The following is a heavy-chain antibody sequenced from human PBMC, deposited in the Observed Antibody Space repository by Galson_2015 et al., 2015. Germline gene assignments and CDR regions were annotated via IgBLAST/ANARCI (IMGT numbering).Heavy chain of an antibody. CDR3: ARDLSSGWYFRFDY. CDR2: TYYRSKWYN. Sequence: CAISGDSVSSNSAAWNRIRQSPSRGLEWLGRTYYRSKWYNDYAVSVKSRITINPDTSKNQFSLQLNSVTPEDTAVYYCARDLSSGWYFRFDYWGQGTLVTVSS. J-gene: IGHJ4*02. V-gene: IGHV6-1*01. D-gene: IGHD6-19*01. CDR1: GDSVSSNSAA.